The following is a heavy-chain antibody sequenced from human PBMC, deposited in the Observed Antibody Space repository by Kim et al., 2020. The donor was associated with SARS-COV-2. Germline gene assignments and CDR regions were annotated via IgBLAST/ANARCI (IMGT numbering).Heavy chain of an antibody. CDR3: AKAPADGDYYY. J-gene: IGHJ4*02. Sequence: GWSLRLSCAASGFTFSNYGMHWVRQAPGKGLEWVAVIWYDGSNKYYADSVKGRFTISRDNSKNTLYLQMNSLRAEDTAVYYCAKAPADGDYYYWGQGTLVTVSS. D-gene: IGHD4-17*01. CDR1: GFTFSNYG. V-gene: IGHV3-33*06. CDR2: IWYDGSNK.